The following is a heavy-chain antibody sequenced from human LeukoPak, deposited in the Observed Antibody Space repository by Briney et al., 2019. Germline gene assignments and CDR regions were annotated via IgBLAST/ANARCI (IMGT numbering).Heavy chain of an antibody. CDR2: ISSSGTYI. CDR1: GLTFSSYT. J-gene: IGHJ4*02. CDR3: AREGGSGSWYYFDY. V-gene: IGHV3-21*04. Sequence: GGSLRLSCAASGLTFSSYTMNWVRQAPGKGLEWVSSISSSGTYIYYAGSVKGRFTISRDNAKNSLYLQMNSLRAEDTAVYFCAREGGSGSWYYFDYWGQGTLVTVSS. D-gene: IGHD3-10*01.